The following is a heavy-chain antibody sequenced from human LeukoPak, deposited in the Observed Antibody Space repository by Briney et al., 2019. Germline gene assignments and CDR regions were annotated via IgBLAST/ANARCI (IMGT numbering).Heavy chain of an antibody. Sequence: GGSLRLSCAASGFTFSSYSMTWVRQAPGKGLEWVSAISGGGGSTYYADSVKGRFTISRDNSKNTLYLQMNSLRAEDTAVYYCAKALSGTLAGNFDYWGQGTLVTVSS. D-gene: IGHD1-1*01. J-gene: IGHJ4*02. CDR2: ISGGGGST. V-gene: IGHV3-23*01. CDR3: AKALSGTLAGNFDY. CDR1: GFTFSSYS.